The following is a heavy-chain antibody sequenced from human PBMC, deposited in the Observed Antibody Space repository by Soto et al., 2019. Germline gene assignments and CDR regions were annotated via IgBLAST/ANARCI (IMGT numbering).Heavy chain of an antibody. V-gene: IGHV4-30-4*01. CDR1: GGSISSGDYY. Sequence: PSETLSLTCPVSGGSISSGDYYWSWIRQPPGKGLEWIGHIYYSGSTYYNPSLKSRVTISVDTSKNQFSLKLSSVTAADTAVYYCARAPGITIFGVELDDAFDIWGQGTMVTVSS. CDR3: ARAPGITIFGVELDDAFDI. CDR2: IYYSGST. D-gene: IGHD3-3*01. J-gene: IGHJ3*02.